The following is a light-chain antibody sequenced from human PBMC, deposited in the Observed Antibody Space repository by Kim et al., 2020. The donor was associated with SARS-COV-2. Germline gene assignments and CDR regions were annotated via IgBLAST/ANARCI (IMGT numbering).Light chain of an antibody. CDR1: NIGSKS. CDR3: QVWDSSSDWV. V-gene: IGLV3-21*04. J-gene: IGLJ3*02. Sequence: SYELTQPPSVSVAPGKTARITCGGNNIGSKSVHWYQQKPGQAPVLVIYYDSDRPSGIPERFSGSNSGNTATLTISRVEAGDEADYYCQVWDSSSDWVVGG. CDR2: YDS.